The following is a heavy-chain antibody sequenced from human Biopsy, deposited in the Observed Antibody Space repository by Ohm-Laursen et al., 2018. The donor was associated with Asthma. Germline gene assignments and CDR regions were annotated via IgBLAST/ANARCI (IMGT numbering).Heavy chain of an antibody. D-gene: IGHD2-2*01. CDR2: INSVFGTA. Sequence: SVKVSCKSLGGTFNTYVIGWVRQAPGQGLEWMGGINSVFGTATYPQKFQDRVTITADDSTSTVYMELSSLRSEDTAVYYCARKAGPCISRTCYSLDFWGQGTLVTVSS. J-gene: IGHJ4*02. V-gene: IGHV1-69*13. CDR1: GGTFNTYV. CDR3: ARKAGPCISRTCYSLDF.